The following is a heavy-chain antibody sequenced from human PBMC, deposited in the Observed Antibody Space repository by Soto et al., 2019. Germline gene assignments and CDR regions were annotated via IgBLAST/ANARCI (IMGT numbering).Heavy chain of an antibody. V-gene: IGHV3-30-3*01. CDR3: ARSIIVPRPRHYYYYGMDV. J-gene: IGHJ6*02. Sequence: ESGGGVVQPGRSLRLSCAASGFTFSSYAMHWVRQAPGKGLEWVAVISYDGSNKYYADSVKGRFTISRDNSKNTLYLQMNSLRAENTAVYYCARSIIVPRPRHYYYYGMDVWGQGTTVTVSS. CDR2: ISYDGSNK. CDR1: GFTFSSYA. D-gene: IGHD3-22*01.